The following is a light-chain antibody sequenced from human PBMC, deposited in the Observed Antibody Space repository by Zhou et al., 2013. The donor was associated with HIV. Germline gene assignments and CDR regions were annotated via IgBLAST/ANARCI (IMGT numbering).Light chain of an antibody. V-gene: IGKV3-20*01. CDR2: VAS. J-gene: IGKJ5*01. CDR3: QQFGSSIT. CDR1: QSVRNY. Sequence: EIVLTQSPATLSLSPGERATLSCRASQSVRNYLAWYQQKPGQAPRLLIYVASNRATGIPDRFSGSGSGTDFTLTISRLEPEDFAVYYCQQFGSSITFGQGTRLEIK.